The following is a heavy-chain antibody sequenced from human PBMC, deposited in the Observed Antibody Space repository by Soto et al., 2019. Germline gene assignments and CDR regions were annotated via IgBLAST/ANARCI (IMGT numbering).Heavy chain of an antibody. CDR2: INPSGGST. Sequence: ASVNVSCKPSGYTSTSYYIHWVRQAPGQGLEWMGIINPSGGSTSYAQKFQGRVTMTRDTSTSTVYMELSSLRSEDTAVYYCARGMYSSHTEYGMDVWGQGTTVTVSS. D-gene: IGHD6-13*01. J-gene: IGHJ6*02. CDR1: GYTSTSYY. CDR3: ARGMYSSHTEYGMDV. V-gene: IGHV1-46*01.